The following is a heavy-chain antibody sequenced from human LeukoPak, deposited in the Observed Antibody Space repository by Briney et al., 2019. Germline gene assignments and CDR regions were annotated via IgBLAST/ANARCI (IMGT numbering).Heavy chain of an antibody. CDR2: INPNSGGT. V-gene: IGHV1-2*06. Sequence: ASVKVSCKASGYTFTGYYMRWVRQAPGQGLEWMGRINPNSGGTNYAQKFQGRVTMTRDTSISTAYMELSRLRSDDTAVYYCARAPSSWNYEVRSHNWFDPWGQGTLVTVSS. CDR3: ARAPSSWNYEVRSHNWFDP. CDR1: GYTFTGYY. D-gene: IGHD1-7*01. J-gene: IGHJ5*02.